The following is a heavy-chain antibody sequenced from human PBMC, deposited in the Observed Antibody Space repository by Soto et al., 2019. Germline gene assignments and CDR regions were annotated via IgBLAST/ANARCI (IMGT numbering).Heavy chain of an antibody. Sequence: PGESLKISCKGSGYSFTSYWIGWVRQMPGKGLEWMGIIYPGDSDTRYSPSFQGQVTISADKSISTAYLQWSSLKASDTAMCYCARLPGSSWPYYYYYGMDVWGQGTTVTVSS. CDR3: ARLPGSSWPYYYYYGMDV. CDR2: IYPGDSDT. CDR1: GYSFTSYW. D-gene: IGHD6-13*01. V-gene: IGHV5-51*01. J-gene: IGHJ6*02.